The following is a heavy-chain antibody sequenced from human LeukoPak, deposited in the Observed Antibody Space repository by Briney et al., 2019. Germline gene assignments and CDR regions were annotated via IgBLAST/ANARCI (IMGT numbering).Heavy chain of an antibody. CDR1: GGSISSGSYS. J-gene: IGHJ5*02. D-gene: IGHD6-6*01. Sequence: SETLSLTCTVSGGSISSGSYSWSWIQQPNGKGLEWIGRIYTSGSTNYNPSLKSRVTISVDTSKNQFSLKLSSVTAADTAVYYCARDLGGRIAARPGWFDPWGQGTLVTVSS. V-gene: IGHV4-61*02. CDR2: IYTSGST. CDR3: ARDLGGRIAARPGWFDP.